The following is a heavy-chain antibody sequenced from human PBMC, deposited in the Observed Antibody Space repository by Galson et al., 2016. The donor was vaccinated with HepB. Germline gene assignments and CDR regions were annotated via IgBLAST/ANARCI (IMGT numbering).Heavy chain of an antibody. D-gene: IGHD2/OR15-2a*01. CDR1: GSTLTELS. Sequence: SVKVSCKVSGSTLTELSIHWVRQAPARGLEWMGGFDPENGETIYTQRFQGRVTMTEDTSTDTAYMELSSLRSEDTAVYFCVIDWRRMSHFHYGLDVWCQGTTVIVSS. CDR3: VIDWRRMSHFHYGLDV. J-gene: IGHJ6*02. V-gene: IGHV1-24*01. CDR2: FDPENGET.